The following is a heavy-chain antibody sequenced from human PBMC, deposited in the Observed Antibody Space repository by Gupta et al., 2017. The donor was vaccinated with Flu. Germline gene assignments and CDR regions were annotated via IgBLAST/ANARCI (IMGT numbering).Heavy chain of an antibody. CDR2: IMENGGTS. CDR1: RRYG. CDR3: AKQRYGSIDTVDFDQ. V-gene: IGHV3-23*01. Sequence: RRYGMSWVRQAPGKGLEWVSSIMENGGTSYADAGQGRFVVYRDKSKKTVYLQMNSLRDEDKAVYYCAKQRYGSIDTVDFDQWGQGTLVPVSS. J-gene: IGHJ4*02. D-gene: IGHD2-2*01.